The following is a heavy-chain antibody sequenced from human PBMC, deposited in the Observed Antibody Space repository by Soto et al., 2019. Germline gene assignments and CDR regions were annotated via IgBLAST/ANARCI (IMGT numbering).Heavy chain of an antibody. CDR3: ASHYDSGGYYYRGLDY. D-gene: IGHD3-22*01. V-gene: IGHV1-69*12. J-gene: IGHJ4*02. Sequence: QVQLVQSGAEVKKPGSSVKVSCKASGGTFNSYAISWVRQAPGQGLEWMGGIIPIFATADYEQKFKGRVTITAVDSTSTAYMELSSLRSEDTAVYYCASHYDSGGYYYRGLDYWGQGTLVTVSS. CDR1: GGTFNSYA. CDR2: IIPIFATA.